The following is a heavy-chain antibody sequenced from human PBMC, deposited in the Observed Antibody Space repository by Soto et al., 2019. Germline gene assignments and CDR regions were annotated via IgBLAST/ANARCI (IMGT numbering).Heavy chain of an antibody. V-gene: IGHV4-39*01. CDR2: IYYSGST. CDR1: GGSISSSSYY. J-gene: IGHJ4*02. D-gene: IGHD6-13*01. CDR3: ARQDGYSSSWYPSYLDY. Sequence: QLQLQESGPGLVKPSETLSLTCTVSGGSISSSSYYCGWIRQPPGKGLEWIGSIYYSGSTYYNPSLKSRVTISVESSKNQFSLTLSSVTAADTAVYYWARQDGYSSSWYPSYLDYWGQGTLVTVS.